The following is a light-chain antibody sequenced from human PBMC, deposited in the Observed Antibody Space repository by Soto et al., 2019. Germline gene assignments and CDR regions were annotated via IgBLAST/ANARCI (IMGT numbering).Light chain of an antibody. Sequence: EIVLTQSPGTLSLSPGEGATLSCRASQSVSSSLLAWYQQKPGQAPRLLIYGASNRATGIPDRFSGSGSGTDFTLTIRRVDPEDFAVYYYQQYGSSPITFGQGTRLDIK. V-gene: IGKV3-20*01. CDR2: GAS. CDR1: QSVSSSL. J-gene: IGKJ5*01. CDR3: QQYGSSPIT.